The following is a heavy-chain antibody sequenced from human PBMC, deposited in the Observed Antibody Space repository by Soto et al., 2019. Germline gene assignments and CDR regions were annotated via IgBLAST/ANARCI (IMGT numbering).Heavy chain of an antibody. CDR2: ISYDGSNK. J-gene: IGHJ4*02. Sequence: QVQLVESGGGVVQPGRSLRLSCAASGFTFSSYGMHWVRQAPGKGLEWVAVISYDGSNKYYADSVKGRFTISRDNSKNTLYLQMNSLRAEDTAVYYCAKGSQEWIQSHFDYWGQGTLVTVSS. D-gene: IGHD5-18*01. CDR3: AKGSQEWIQSHFDY. CDR1: GFTFSSYG. V-gene: IGHV3-30*18.